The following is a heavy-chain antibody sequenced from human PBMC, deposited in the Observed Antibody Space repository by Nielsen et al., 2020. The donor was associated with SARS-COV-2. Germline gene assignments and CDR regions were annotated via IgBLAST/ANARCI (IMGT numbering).Heavy chain of an antibody. CDR2: IGTTGDKT. D-gene: IGHD1-26*01. CDR1: GSSFSSYA. V-gene: IGHV3-23*01. CDR3: AKISGSQRHYFDF. J-gene: IGHJ4*02. Sequence: GGSLRPSCAASGSSFSSYAMTWVRQAPGKGLEWVSSIGTTGDKTFYADSVKGRFTIPRDNSKNTLYLQLNSLRAEDTAVFYCAKISGSQRHYFDFWGQGALVTVSS.